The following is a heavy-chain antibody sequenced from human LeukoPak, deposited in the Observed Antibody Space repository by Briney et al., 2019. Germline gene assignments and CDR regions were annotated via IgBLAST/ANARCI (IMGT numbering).Heavy chain of an antibody. V-gene: IGHV4-39*01. D-gene: IGHD6-19*01. CDR2: IYYSGST. CDR3: ARFSSGWYSGDY. J-gene: IGHJ4*02. CDR1: GGSISSNSYY. Sequence: SETLSLTCTVPGGSISSNSYYWGWIRQPPGKGLEWIGSIYYSGSTYYNPSLKSRVTISVDTSKKQFSLKLSSVTAADTAVYYCARFSSGWYSGDYWGQGTLVTVSS.